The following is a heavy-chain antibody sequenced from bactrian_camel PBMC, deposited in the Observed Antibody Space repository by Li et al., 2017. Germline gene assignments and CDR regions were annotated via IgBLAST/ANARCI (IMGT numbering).Heavy chain of an antibody. CDR3: AAQTTRCGGLNTVFRD. Sequence: VESGGGSVQAGGSLKLSCAASGNTNSIYFMGWFRQTPGKEREAVAVIYTSHGRSFLADSVKGRFTASRDSAKRTIDLQMNSLKPEDSAMYFCAAQTTRCGGLNTVFRDWGQGTQVTVS. J-gene: IGHJ4*01. CDR1: GNTNSIYF. CDR2: IYTSHGRS. D-gene: IGHD6*01. V-gene: IGHV3S54*01.